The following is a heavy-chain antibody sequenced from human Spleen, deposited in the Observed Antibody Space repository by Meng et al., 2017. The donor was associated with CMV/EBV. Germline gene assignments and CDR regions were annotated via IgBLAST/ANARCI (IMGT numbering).Heavy chain of an antibody. CDR1: GGSFSSSY. Sequence: SETLSLTCAVYGGSFSSSYWSWFRQPPGKGLEWIGEINHSGGTNDNPSFKSRVTMSVDTSKNQFSPKLSSVTAADTAVYYCVRGPQISWLRSRFAAFDIWGRGTMVTVSS. D-gene: IGHD5-12*01. V-gene: IGHV4-34*01. CDR2: INHSGGT. J-gene: IGHJ3*02. CDR3: VRGPQISWLRSRFAAFDI.